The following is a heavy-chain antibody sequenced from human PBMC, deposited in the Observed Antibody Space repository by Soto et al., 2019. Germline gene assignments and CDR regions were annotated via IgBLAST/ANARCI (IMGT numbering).Heavy chain of an antibody. J-gene: IGHJ6*02. CDR2: IIPIFGTA. D-gene: IGHD3-10*01. V-gene: IGHV1-69*13. Sequence: SVKVSCKASGGTFSSYAISWVRQAPGQGLEWMGGIIPIFGTANYAQKFQGRVTITADESTSTAYMELSRLRSDDTAVYYCARVVQSGGDSYYYGMDVWGQGTTVTVSS. CDR1: GGTFSSYA. CDR3: ARVVQSGGDSYYYGMDV.